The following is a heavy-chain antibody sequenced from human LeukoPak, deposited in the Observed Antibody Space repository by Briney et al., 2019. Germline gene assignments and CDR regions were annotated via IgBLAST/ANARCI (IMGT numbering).Heavy chain of an antibody. CDR1: GGSLNISSYY. D-gene: IGHD2-2*01. V-gene: IGHV4-39*01. J-gene: IGHJ4*02. Sequence: SETLSLTCTVSGGSLNISSYYWGWIRQPPGKGLEWIGSIYYSGRTYYNPSLKIRVTIFVDTCKNQFSLKLNSVTAADTAVYYCARSQATAMVSDYWGQGTLVTVPS. CDR2: IYYSGRT. CDR3: ARSQATAMVSDY.